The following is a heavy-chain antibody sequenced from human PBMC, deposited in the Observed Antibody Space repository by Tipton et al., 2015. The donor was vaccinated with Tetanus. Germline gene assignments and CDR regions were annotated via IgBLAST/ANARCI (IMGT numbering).Heavy chain of an antibody. D-gene: IGHD1-26*01. CDR1: GFIFSDSY. V-gene: IGHV3-11*01. Sequence: SLRLSCAASGFIFSDSYMGWVRRAPGKGLEWVSFISSSGSTTDYADSVKGRFTLSRDNARNSLSLQMRSLRVEDTAVYYCARGGFTYYPPYSEYFQHWGQGTLVTVSS. CDR2: ISSSGSTT. CDR3: ARGGFTYYPPYSEYFQH. J-gene: IGHJ1*01.